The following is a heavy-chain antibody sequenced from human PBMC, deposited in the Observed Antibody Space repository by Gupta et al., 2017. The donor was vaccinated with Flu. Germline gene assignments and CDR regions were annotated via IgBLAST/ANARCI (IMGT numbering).Heavy chain of an antibody. Sequence: QVQLVQSGAEVKKPGASVKVSCKASGYTFTGYYMHWVRQAPGQGLEWMGWINPNSGGTNYAQKFQGRVTMTRDTSISTAYMELSSLRSDDTAVYYCARGVSHRVVAAAGTSADYWGQGTLVTVSS. CDR3: ARGVSHRVVAAAGTSADY. CDR1: GYTFTGYY. CDR2: INPNSGGT. J-gene: IGHJ4*02. D-gene: IGHD6-13*01. V-gene: IGHV1-2*02.